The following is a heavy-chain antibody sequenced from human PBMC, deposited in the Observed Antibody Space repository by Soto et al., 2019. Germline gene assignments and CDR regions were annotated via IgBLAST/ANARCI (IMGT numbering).Heavy chain of an antibody. CDR1: GYTFTGYY. D-gene: IGHD6-19*01. J-gene: IGHJ5*02. V-gene: IGHV1-2*04. CDR2: INPNSGGT. CDR3: AREVAGTEGTWFDP. Sequence: ASVKVSCPASGYTFTGYYMHWVRQAPGQGLEWMGWINPNSGGTNYAQKFQGWVTMTRDTSISTAYMELSRLRSDDTAVYYCAREVAGTEGTWFDPWGKGTLVTV.